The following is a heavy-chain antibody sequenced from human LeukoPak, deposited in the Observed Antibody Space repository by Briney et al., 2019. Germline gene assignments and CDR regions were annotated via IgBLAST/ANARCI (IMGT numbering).Heavy chain of an antibody. Sequence: SETLSLTCTVSGDSISSSNYFWGWIRQPPGKGLGWIGTIYYSGSTYYNPSLKSRVTISVDTSKNQFSLKLSSVTAADTAVYYCARDNFDSDYWGQGTLVTVSS. CDR1: GDSISSSNYF. CDR2: IYYSGST. V-gene: IGHV4-39*07. D-gene: IGHD3-9*01. J-gene: IGHJ4*02. CDR3: ARDNFDSDY.